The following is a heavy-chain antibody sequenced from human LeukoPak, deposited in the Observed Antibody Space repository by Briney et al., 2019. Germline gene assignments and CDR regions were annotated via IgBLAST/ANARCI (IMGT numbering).Heavy chain of an antibody. D-gene: IGHD5-12*01. CDR2: IYHNGNT. V-gene: IGHV4-30-2*05. J-gene: IGHJ4*02. Sequence: SETLSLTCAVSGGSISSGGYSWSWIRQPPGKGLEWIGYIYHNGNTYYSPSLKSRVTISVDTSKNQFSLKLSSVTAADTAVYYCARALAFSGYSLDYWGQGTLVTVSS. CDR3: ARALAFSGYSLDY. CDR1: GGSISSGGYS.